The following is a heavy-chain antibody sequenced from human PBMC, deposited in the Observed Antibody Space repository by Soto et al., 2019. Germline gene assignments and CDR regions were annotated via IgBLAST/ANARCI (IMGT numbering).Heavy chain of an antibody. Sequence: QVQLVESGGGLVKPGGSLRLSCATSGFTFSDYYMTWIRQAPGKGLGWVSYISTSSSYTDYADSVKGRFTISRDNVKNSLYLQMNSLRAEDTAVYYCAREGLGSTKGAFDIWGLGTMVTVSS. CDR3: AREGLGSTKGAFDI. V-gene: IGHV3-11*05. J-gene: IGHJ3*02. D-gene: IGHD1-26*01. CDR1: GFTFSDYY. CDR2: ISTSSSYT.